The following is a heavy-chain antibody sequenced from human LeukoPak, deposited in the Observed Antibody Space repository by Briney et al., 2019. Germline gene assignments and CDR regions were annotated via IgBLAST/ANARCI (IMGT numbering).Heavy chain of an antibody. CDR3: ASEGGGWDQAY. D-gene: IGHD6-19*01. J-gene: IGHJ4*02. CDR2: ISSSSSTI. Sequence: PGGSLRLSCAASGFTFSTYSMNWVRQAPGKGLEWVSYISSSSSTIYYADSVKGRFTISRDNAKNSLYLQMNSLRAEDTAVYYCASEGGGWDQAYWGQGTLVTVSS. V-gene: IGHV3-48*01. CDR1: GFTFSTYS.